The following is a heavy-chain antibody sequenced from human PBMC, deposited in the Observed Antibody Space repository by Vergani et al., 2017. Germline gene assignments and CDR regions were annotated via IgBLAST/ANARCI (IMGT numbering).Heavy chain of an antibody. D-gene: IGHD6-19*01. Sequence: VQLVESGGGLVQPGGSLRLSCSASGFTFSSYAMHWVRQAPGKGLEYVSAISSNGGSTYYSDSVKGRFTISRDNSKNTLYLQMNSLRAEDTAVYYCSYTSSVWTFDYWGQGTLVTVSS. J-gene: IGHJ4*02. V-gene: IGHV3-64*04. CDR1: GFTFSSYA. CDR2: ISSNGGST. CDR3: SYTSSVWTFDY.